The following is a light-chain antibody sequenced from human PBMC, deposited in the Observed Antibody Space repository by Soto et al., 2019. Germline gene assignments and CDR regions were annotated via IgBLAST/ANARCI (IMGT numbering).Light chain of an antibody. CDR1: SSNIGNNY. Sequence: QSVLTQPPSVSAAPGQKVTISCSGSSSNIGNNYVSWYQQLPGTAPKLLIYDNNKRPSGIPDRFSGSKSGTSATLGITGLQTGDEAGYYAGTWHSSLSGTNVFATGAK. V-gene: IGLV1-51*01. CDR3: GTWHSSLSGTNV. J-gene: IGLJ1*01. CDR2: DNN.